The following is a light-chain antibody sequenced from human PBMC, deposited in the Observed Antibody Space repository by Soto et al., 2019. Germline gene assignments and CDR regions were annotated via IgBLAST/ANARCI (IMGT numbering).Light chain of an antibody. CDR3: QSTSVSDFHV. Sequence: QSVLTQPPSVSAAPGQRVTISCSGSSSNIGAGYDVHWYQQLPGTAPKLLIFGNTRRPSGVPDRFSGSKSGSSASLAITGLQAEDEADYYCQSTSVSDFHVFGTGTKLTVL. CDR1: SSNIGAGYD. V-gene: IGLV1-40*01. J-gene: IGLJ1*01. CDR2: GNT.